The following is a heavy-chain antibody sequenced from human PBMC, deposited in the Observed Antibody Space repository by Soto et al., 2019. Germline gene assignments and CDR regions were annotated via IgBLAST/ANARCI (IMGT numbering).Heavy chain of an antibody. J-gene: IGHJ4*02. CDR3: AKQWGDGSSYLYYFDY. CDR1: GFTFNNSA. Sequence: EVQLLESGGDLVQPGGSLRLSCAASGFTFNNSAMGWVRQAPGKGLEWVSSISGSGRTTYYADSVKGRYTISRDNSNNXLYLQMSGLTAEDTAIYYCAKQWGDGSSYLYYFDYWGQGTLVTVSS. D-gene: IGHD3-22*01. CDR2: ISGSGRTT. V-gene: IGHV3-23*01.